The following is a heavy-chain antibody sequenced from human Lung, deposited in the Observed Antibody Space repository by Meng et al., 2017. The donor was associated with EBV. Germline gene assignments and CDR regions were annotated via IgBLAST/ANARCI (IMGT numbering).Heavy chain of an antibody. J-gene: IGHJ5*02. CDR2: ISDTGHNK. D-gene: IGHD4-11*01. Sequence: QVELVESGGGGGQPGSSLRVTFSAAGFDFDPYAVHWVRQAPGKGLEWVAVISDTGHNKYFADSVRGRFTISRDNSKNMVSLQMNSLRPGDTATYYCAIIPYSNAWGQGTLVTVSS. CDR3: AIIPYSNA. V-gene: IGHV3-30-3*01. CDR1: GFDFDPYA.